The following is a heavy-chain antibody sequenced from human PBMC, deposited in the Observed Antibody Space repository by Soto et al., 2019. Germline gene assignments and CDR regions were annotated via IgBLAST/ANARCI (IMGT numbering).Heavy chain of an antibody. Sequence: SVKVSCKASGGTFSSYAISWVRQAPGQGLEWMGGIIPIFGTANYAQKFQGRVTITADESTSTAYMALSSLRSEDTAVYYCARVLPKGYYDFWSGLHWFDPWGQGTLVTVSS. V-gene: IGHV1-69*13. CDR1: GGTFSSYA. D-gene: IGHD3-3*01. J-gene: IGHJ5*02. CDR2: IIPIFGTA. CDR3: ARVLPKGYYDFWSGLHWFDP.